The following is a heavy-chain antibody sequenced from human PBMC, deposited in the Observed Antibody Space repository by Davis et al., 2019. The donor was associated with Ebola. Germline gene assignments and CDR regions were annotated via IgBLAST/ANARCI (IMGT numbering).Heavy chain of an antibody. CDR1: GFTFSAYH. D-gene: IGHD3-22*01. CDR3: AKEPSSGYAFDI. J-gene: IGHJ3*02. Sequence: PGGSLRLSCAASGFTFSAYHMNWVRQAPGKGLEWVANIRDSGVTYYADSVKGRFTISRDNSKSTLYLQMDSLRAEDTALYYCAKEPSSGYAFDIWGQGTMVTVSS. CDR2: IRDSGVT. V-gene: IGHV3-23*01.